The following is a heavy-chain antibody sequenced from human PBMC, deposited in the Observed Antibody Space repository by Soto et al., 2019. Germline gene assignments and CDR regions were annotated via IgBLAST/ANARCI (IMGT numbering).Heavy chain of an antibody. Sequence: QVQLQESGPGRVKPSETLSLSCTVSGGSITDYYWNWIRQPPGKGLEWIGYIYYNGRPDYNPSLKSRVTVSIDRSKNHFSLILNSVTAADTAMYCCARGGKTSGWYWGFDYWGQGTLVTVSS. CDR1: GGSITDYY. V-gene: IGHV4-59*01. CDR2: IYYNGRP. J-gene: IGHJ4*02. D-gene: IGHD6-19*01. CDR3: ARGGKTSGWYWGFDY.